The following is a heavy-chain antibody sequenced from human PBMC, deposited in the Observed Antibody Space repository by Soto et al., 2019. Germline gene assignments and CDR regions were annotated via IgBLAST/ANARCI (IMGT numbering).Heavy chain of an antibody. CDR3: AREGVAPCDYSGMDV. J-gene: IGHJ6*02. CDR2: ISSYNGDT. CDR1: GYTFTRSG. Sequence: ASVKVSCKASGYTFTRSGISWVRQAPGQGPEWMGWISSYNGDTNYAQTFQGRVTMTTDTSTSTAYMELRSLRSDDTAVYYCAREGVAPCDYSGMDVWGQGTPVTVSS. D-gene: IGHD5-12*01. V-gene: IGHV1-18*01.